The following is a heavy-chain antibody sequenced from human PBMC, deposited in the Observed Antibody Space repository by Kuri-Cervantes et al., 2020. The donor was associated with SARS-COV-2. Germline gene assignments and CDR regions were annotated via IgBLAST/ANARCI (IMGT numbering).Heavy chain of an antibody. CDR2: ISGSGGNK. Sequence: GESLKISCVASGFTFSNYALNWVRQAPGKGLEWVAAISGSGGNKYYADSVKGRFTISRDSSKNTVYLQMNSLRADDTAVYYCAKGRKISIVGAIVVGDAFDNWGQGTMVTVSS. CDR1: GFTFSNYA. J-gene: IGHJ3*02. V-gene: IGHV3-23*01. D-gene: IGHD3-16*02. CDR3: AKGRKISIVGAIVVGDAFDN.